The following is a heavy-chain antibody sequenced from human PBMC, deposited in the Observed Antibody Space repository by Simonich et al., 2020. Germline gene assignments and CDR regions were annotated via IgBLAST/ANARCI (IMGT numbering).Heavy chain of an antibody. D-gene: IGHD6-13*01. CDR1: GYTFTGYY. CDR3: ARSHIAAAGTGYFQH. V-gene: IGHV1-2*02. CDR2: INPNSGGT. J-gene: IGHJ1*01. Sequence: QVQLVQSGAEVKKPGASVKVSCKASGYTFTGYYMHWVRQAPGQGLEEMGWINPNSGGTKYAKKFQGRVTMTRDTSISTAYMELSRLRSDDTAVYYCARSHIAAAGTGYFQHWGQGTLVTVSS.